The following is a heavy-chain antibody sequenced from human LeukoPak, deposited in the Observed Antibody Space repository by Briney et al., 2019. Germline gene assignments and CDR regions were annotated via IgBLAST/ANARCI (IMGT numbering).Heavy chain of an antibody. V-gene: IGHV3-48*03. CDR3: ARDLSGYDYFDY. CDR2: ISSSGSTI. Sequence: GGSLRLSCAASGFTFSSYEMNWVRQAPGKGLEGVSYISSSGSTIYYADSVKGRFTISRDNAKNSLYLQMNSLRADDTAVYYCARDLSGYDYFDYWGQGTLVTVSS. CDR1: GFTFSSYE. J-gene: IGHJ4*02. D-gene: IGHD5-12*01.